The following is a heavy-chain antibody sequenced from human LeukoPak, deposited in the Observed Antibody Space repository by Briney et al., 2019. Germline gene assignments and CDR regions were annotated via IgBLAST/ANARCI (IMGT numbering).Heavy chain of an antibody. V-gene: IGHV3-23*01. J-gene: IGHJ3*02. CDR1: GFTFSSYA. CDR3: AKKLETDSRQARPDALDM. CDR2: IGGSGANT. Sequence: AGGSLRLSCTASGFTFSSYAMNWVRQAPGKGLEWVSLIGGSGANTKYADSVKGRFTISRDNSKNTVFMQMNSLRAEDTAVYYCAKKLETDSRQARPDALDMWGQGTMVSVSS. D-gene: IGHD6-6*01.